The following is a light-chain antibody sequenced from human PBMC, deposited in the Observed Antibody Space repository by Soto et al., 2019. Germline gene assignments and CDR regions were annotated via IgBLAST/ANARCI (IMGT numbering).Light chain of an antibody. V-gene: IGKV3-20*01. CDR3: QQYGRSPPLI. CDR2: AAS. Sequence: EIVLTQSPGTLSLSPGERATLSCRASQSASSNYLAWYQQKPGQAPRLLIYAASTRATGIPDRFSGSGSGTDFTLTISRLEPEVFAVYYCQQYGRSPPLIFGGGTKVEIK. J-gene: IGKJ4*01. CDR1: QSASSNY.